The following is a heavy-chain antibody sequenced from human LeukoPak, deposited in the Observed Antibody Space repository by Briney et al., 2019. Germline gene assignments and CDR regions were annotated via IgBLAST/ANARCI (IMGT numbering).Heavy chain of an antibody. V-gene: IGHV3-23*01. CDR1: GFTFSSYA. CDR2: ISGSGGST. D-gene: IGHD3-10*01. CDR3: ARGKGSDISMVRGIILWRGMYFDY. J-gene: IGHJ4*02. Sequence: GGSLRLSCAASGFTFSSYAMSWVRQAPGKGLEWVSAISGSGGSTYYADSVKGRFTISRDNSKNTLYLQMNSLRAEDTAVYYCARGKGSDISMVRGIILWRGMYFDYWGQGSLVTVSS.